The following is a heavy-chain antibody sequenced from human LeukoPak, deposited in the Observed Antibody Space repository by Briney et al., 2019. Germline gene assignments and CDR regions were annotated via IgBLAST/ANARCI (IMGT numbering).Heavy chain of an antibody. CDR1: GFSVSSNY. V-gene: IGHV3-66*01. Sequence: GGSLRLSCVASGFSVSSNYMTWVRHAPGKGLEWVSIIYSGGNTYYADSVKGRFTISRDNSKSTVYLQMDSLRAEDTAVYYCARMHYFDYWGQGTLVTVSS. CDR3: ARMHYFDY. CDR2: IYSGGNT. J-gene: IGHJ4*02.